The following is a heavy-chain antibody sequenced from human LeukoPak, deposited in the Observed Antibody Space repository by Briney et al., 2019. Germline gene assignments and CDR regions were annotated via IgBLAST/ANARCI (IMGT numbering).Heavy chain of an antibody. V-gene: IGHV1-2*02. CDR2: INPNSGGT. CDR3: TRDRTNNYYYYGMDV. J-gene: IGHJ6*02. D-gene: IGHD1-7*01. Sequence: ASVKVSCKASGYTFTDYYMHWVRQAPGQGLEWMGWINPNSGGTNYAQKFQGRVTMTRDTSISTAYMEVSKLRSDDTAVYYCTRDRTNNYYYYGMDVWGQGTTVTVSS. CDR1: GYTFTDYY.